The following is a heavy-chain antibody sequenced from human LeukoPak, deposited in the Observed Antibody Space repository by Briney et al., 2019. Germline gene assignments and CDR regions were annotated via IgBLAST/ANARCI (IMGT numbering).Heavy chain of an antibody. J-gene: IGHJ2*01. CDR2: ISSSGSTI. CDR3: ARDFTTVTVGYFDL. CDR1: GFTFSDYY. D-gene: IGHD4-17*01. V-gene: IGHV3-11*01. Sequence: GGSLRLSCAASGFTFSDYYMSWIRQAPGKGLEWVSYISSSGSTIYYADSVKGRFTISRDNAKNSLYLQMNSLRAEDTAVYYCARDFTTVTVGYFDLWGRGTLVTVSS.